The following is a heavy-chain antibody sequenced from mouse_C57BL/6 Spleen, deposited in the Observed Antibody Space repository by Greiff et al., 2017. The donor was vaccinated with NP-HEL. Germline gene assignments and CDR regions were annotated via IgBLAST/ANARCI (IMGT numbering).Heavy chain of an antibody. Sequence: QVQLQQSGAELVRPGSSVKLSCKASGYTFTSYWMHWVKQRPIQGLEWIGNIDPSDSETHYNQKFKAKATLTVDKSTSTAYMQLSSLTSEDSEVYYGARGGALYFDYWGQGTTLTVSS. CDR2: IDPSDSET. J-gene: IGHJ2*01. CDR1: GYTFTSYW. V-gene: IGHV1-52*01. CDR3: ARGGALYFDY.